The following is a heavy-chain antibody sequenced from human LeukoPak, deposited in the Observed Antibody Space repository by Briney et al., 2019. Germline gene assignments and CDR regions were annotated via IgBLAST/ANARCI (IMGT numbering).Heavy chain of an antibody. Sequence: PGGSLRLSCAASGFTFSSYSMNWVRQAPGKGLEWVSSISSSSSYIYYADSVKGRFTISRDNAKNSLYLQMNSLRAEDTAVYYCARASPAPPQPYDFWSGSYGMDVWGQGTTVTVSS. D-gene: IGHD3-3*01. V-gene: IGHV3-21*01. CDR3: ARASPAPPQPYDFWSGSYGMDV. CDR1: GFTFSSYS. J-gene: IGHJ6*02. CDR2: ISSSSSYI.